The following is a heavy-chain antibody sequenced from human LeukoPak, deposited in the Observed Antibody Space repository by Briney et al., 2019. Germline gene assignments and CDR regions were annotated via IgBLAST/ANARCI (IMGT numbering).Heavy chain of an antibody. Sequence: QTGGSLRLSCAASGFIFSGHVMHWVRQAPGKGLEWVSLISYDGSNKDYADSVKGRFTISRDNSKNTLYLQMNGLRAEDTAVYYCARGYNDFWSGPQFVSWGQGTLVIVSS. V-gene: IGHV3-30-3*01. CDR1: GFIFSGHV. CDR3: ARGYNDFWSGPQFVS. CDR2: ISYDGSNK. J-gene: IGHJ4*02. D-gene: IGHD3-3*01.